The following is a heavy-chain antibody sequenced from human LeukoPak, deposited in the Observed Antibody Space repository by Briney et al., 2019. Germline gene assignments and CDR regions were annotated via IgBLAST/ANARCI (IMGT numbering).Heavy chain of an antibody. D-gene: IGHD3-16*02. CDR3: ARSRAETVPVWGSYRHHDAFDI. J-gene: IGHJ3*02. V-gene: IGHV5-51*01. CDR2: IYPGNSDT. Sequence: GESLKFSCKGSGYSFTNYWIGWVRQMPGKGLEWMGIIYPGNSDTTYKPSFQGQVTISADKSISTAYLQWSSLKASDTAMYYCARSRAETVPVWGSYRHHDAFDIWGQGTMVTVSS. CDR1: GYSFTNYW.